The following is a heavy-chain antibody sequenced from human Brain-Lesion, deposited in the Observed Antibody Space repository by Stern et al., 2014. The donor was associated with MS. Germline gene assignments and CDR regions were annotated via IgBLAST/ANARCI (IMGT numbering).Heavy chain of an antibody. CDR1: GGLFRSDA. J-gene: IGHJ5*02. CDR2: IIPITGEA. CDR3: ARHWGTDL. D-gene: IGHD7-27*01. V-gene: IGHV1-69*01. Sequence: VQLVESGAEVRQPGSSVKVSCKASGGLFRSDAISWVRQAPGQGLEWLGGIIPITGEAHYAQKFLDRVTITADESTTTTYMDLNSLTSEDTALYYCARHWGTDLWGQGTLLTVSS.